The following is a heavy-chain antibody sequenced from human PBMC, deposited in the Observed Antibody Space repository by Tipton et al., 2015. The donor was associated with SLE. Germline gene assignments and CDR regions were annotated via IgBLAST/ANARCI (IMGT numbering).Heavy chain of an antibody. Sequence: SLRLSCAASGFTFSSYSMNWVRQAPGKGLEWVSSISSSSSYIYYADSVKGRFTISRDNAKNSLYLQMNSLRAEDTAVYYCARGHKYYYDSSGYYSDYWGQGTLVTVSS. CDR3: ARGHKYYYDSSGYYSDY. D-gene: IGHD3-22*01. CDR2: ISSSSSYI. CDR1: GFTFSSYS. J-gene: IGHJ4*02. V-gene: IGHV3-21*04.